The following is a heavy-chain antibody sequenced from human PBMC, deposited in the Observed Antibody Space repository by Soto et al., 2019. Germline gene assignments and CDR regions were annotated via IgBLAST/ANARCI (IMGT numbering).Heavy chain of an antibody. CDR2: INSDGIST. V-gene: IGHV3-74*01. D-gene: IGHD3-10*01. CDR3: TRNSRNMLPGIIITPGFHY. Sequence: EVQLVESGGGLVQPGGSLRLSCAASGFTFSTYWMHWVRQTPGKGLVWVSGINSDGISTTNADSVKGRLTISRDNAKNTLYLQMNSQKTEHTAVYYCTRNSRNMLPGIIITPGFHYSAQGTLVTVSS. CDR1: GFTFSTYW. J-gene: IGHJ4*02.